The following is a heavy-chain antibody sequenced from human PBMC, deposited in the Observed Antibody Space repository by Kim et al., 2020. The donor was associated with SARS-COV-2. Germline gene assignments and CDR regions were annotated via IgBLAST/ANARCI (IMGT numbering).Heavy chain of an antibody. Sequence: SETHDRASVKGRLTISRDNGRNSLYLQMNRLRVEDTAVYYCARGGWYFDYWGQGILVTVSS. CDR3: ARGGWYFDY. CDR2: SET. J-gene: IGHJ4*02. V-gene: IGHV3-7*01.